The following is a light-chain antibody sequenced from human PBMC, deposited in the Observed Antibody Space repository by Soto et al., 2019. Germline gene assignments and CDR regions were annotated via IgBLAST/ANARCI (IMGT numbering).Light chain of an antibody. Sequence: EIVLTQSPATLSLSPGERATLSCRASQSVRNYLAWYQQKPGQAPRLLIYDASNRATGIPARFSGSGFGTDFTLTISSLEPEDFAVYYCQQRSSWPGITFGGGTRVE. V-gene: IGKV3-11*01. CDR1: QSVRNY. CDR2: DAS. CDR3: QQRSSWPGIT. J-gene: IGKJ4*01.